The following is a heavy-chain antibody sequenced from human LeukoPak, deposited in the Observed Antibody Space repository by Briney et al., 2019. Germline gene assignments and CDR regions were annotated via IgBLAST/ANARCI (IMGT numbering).Heavy chain of an antibody. CDR2: ISGSGGST. V-gene: IGHV3-23*01. D-gene: IGHD2-2*01. Sequence: GGSLRLSCAASGFTLSSYAMSWVRQAPGKGLEWVSAISGSGGSTYYADSVKGRFTISRDNSKNTLYLQMNSLRAEDTAVYYCAKFGYCSSTSCYAPYYYYYMDVWGKGTTVTVSS. CDR3: AKFGYCSSTSCYAPYYYYYMDV. J-gene: IGHJ6*03. CDR1: GFTLSSYA.